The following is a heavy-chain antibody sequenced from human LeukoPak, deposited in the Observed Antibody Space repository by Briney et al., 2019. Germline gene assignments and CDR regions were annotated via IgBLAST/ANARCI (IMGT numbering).Heavy chain of an antibody. CDR3: TTYISGHY. CDR2: ITSKPESYAT. D-gene: IGHD3-22*01. V-gene: IGHV3-73*01. J-gene: IGHJ4*02. Sequence: GGSLRLSCAAPGFSFGDSHIHWVRQASGKGLEWVGRITSKPESYATSYAASVKGRFTISRDDSKNTAYLQMNSLKTEDTAVYYCTTYISGHYWGQGSLVTVSS. CDR1: GFSFGDSH.